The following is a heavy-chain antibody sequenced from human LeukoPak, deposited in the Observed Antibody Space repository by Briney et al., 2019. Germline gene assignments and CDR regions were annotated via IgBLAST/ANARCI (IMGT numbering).Heavy chain of an antibody. V-gene: IGHV3-48*01. J-gene: IGHJ4*02. CDR3: AKRPNTVSGDY. D-gene: IGHD4-17*01. CDR2: ISSSSSTI. Sequence: GGSLRLSCAASGFTFSSYSMNWVRQAPGKGLEWVSYISSSSSTIYYADSVKGRFTISRDNAKNSLYLQMNSLRAEDTAVYYCAKRPNTVSGDYWGQGTLVTVSS. CDR1: GFTFSSYS.